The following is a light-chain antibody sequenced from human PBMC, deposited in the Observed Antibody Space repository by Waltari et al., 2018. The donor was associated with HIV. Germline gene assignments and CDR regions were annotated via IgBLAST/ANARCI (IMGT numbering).Light chain of an antibody. CDR1: DSAIGYFAY. V-gene: IGLV2-11*01. J-gene: IGLJ1*01. CDR2: EVF. Sequence: SALPQPRSVSGSPGQSVTLSCTGTDSAIGYFAYFSWYQQYQCKAPKFIIYEVFQRPSGVPDRFTASKSGITASLTISGLQDEDEADYYCCSYAGTYTYVFGSGTKVTVL. CDR3: CSYAGTYTYV.